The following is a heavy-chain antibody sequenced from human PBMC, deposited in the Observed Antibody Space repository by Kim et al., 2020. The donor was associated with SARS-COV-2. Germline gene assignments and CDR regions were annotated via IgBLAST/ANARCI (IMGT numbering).Heavy chain of an antibody. Sequence: GGSLRLSCAASGFTFSSYALTWVRQAPGKGLEWVSLISGSGDSTYYADSVKGRFTVSRDNSKNTLYLQMSSLRAEDTAVYYCAILSTADFDFWGQGSLVTASA. CDR1: GFTFSSYA. D-gene: IGHD2-2*01. CDR3: AILSTADFDF. V-gene: IGHV3-23*01. CDR2: ISGSGDST. J-gene: IGHJ4*02.